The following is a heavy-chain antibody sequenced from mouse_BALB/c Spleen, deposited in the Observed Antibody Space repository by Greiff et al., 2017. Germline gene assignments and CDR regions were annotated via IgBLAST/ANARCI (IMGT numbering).Heavy chain of an antibody. Sequence: EVMLVESGGGLVKPGGSLKLSCAASGFTFSSYTMSWVRQTPEKRLEWVATISSGGSTYYPDSVKGRFTISRDNAKNTLYLQMSSLKSEDTAMYYGARGGWDGFDDWGQGTTLTVSS. CDR1: GFTFSSYT. V-gene: IGHV5-6-4*01. D-gene: IGHD4-1*01. J-gene: IGHJ2*01. CDR3: ARGGWDGFDD. CDR2: ISSGGST.